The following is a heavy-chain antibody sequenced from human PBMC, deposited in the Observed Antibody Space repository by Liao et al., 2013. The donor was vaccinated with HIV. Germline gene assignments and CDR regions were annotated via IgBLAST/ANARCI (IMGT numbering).Heavy chain of an antibody. CDR1: GGSFSDYY. J-gene: IGHJ3*01. Sequence: QVQLQESGPGLVKPSETLSLICTVSGGSFSDYYWTWIRQSAGKGLEWIGRIYTSGNTNYNPSLKSRVTMSVDTSKNQFSLKLTSVTAADTAVYYCAARITISGVAIPHALDVWGQGTMVAVSS. CDR3: AARITISGVAIPHALDV. CDR2: IYTSGNT. D-gene: IGHD3-3*01. V-gene: IGHV4-4*07.